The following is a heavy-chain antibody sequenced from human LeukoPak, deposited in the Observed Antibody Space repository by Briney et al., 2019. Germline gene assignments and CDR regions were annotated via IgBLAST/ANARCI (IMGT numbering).Heavy chain of an antibody. CDR3: ARDRSYDSSGYYQGRYYYGMDV. J-gene: IGHJ6*02. V-gene: IGHV3-7*01. CDR2: IKQDGSEK. Sequence: GSLRLSCAASGFTFSSYWMSWVRQAPGKGLEWVANIKQDGSEKYYVDSVKGRFTISRDNAKNSLYLQMNSLRAEDTAVYYCARDRSYDSSGYYQGRYYYGMDVWGQGTMVTVSS. D-gene: IGHD3-22*01. CDR1: GFTFSSYW.